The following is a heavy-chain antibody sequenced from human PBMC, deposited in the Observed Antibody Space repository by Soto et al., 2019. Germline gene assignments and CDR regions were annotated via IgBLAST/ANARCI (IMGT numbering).Heavy chain of an antibody. J-gene: IGHJ6*03. D-gene: IGHD3-3*01. Sequence: GESLKISCKGSGYSFTSYWIGWVRQMPGKGLEWMGIIYPGDSDTRYSPSFQGRVTISADKSISTAYLQWSSLRAWDPVMYYCARQPLGDVFWSGPTPIKYYYSYRDVWGKGTRVTVSS. CDR2: IYPGDSDT. V-gene: IGHV5-51*01. CDR1: GYSFTSYW. CDR3: ARQPLGDVFWSGPTPIKYYYSYRDV.